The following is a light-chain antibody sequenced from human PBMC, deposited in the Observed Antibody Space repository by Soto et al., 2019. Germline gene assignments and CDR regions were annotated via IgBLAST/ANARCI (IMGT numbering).Light chain of an antibody. CDR1: QIIGTY. V-gene: IGKV1-39*01. J-gene: IGKJ5*01. CDR2: AAS. Sequence: DIQMTQSPSSPSASVGDRVTIICRASQIIGTYLNWYQQKPGKAPKLLIYAASSLQSGVPSRFSGSGSGTDFTLTISSLQPEDFATYYCQQSYTTLITFGQGTRLEIK. CDR3: QQSYTTLIT.